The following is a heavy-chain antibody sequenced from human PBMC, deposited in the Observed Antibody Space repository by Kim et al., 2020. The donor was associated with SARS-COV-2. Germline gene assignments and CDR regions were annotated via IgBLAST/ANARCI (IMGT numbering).Heavy chain of an antibody. J-gene: IGHJ6*01. V-gene: IGHV4-39*01. CDR1: GGSISSSSYY. Sequence: SETLSLTCTVSGGSISSSSYYWGWIRQPPGKGLEWIGSIYYSGSTYYNPSLKSRVTISVDTSKNQFSLKLSSVTAADTAVYYCARSEGLSYYGSGMMYYG. CDR2: IYYSGST. CDR3: ARSEGLSYYGSGMMYYG. D-gene: IGHD3-10*01.